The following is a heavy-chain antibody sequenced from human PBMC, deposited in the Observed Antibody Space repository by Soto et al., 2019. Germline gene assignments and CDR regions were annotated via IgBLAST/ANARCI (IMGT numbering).Heavy chain of an antibody. CDR1: GFTFSSYA. CDR2: VSIGGST. D-gene: IGHD2-15*01. CDR3: AKRRGAGGHFDY. Sequence: GVSLRLSCAASGFTFSSYAMVWVRQGPGKGLEWVAVVSIGGSTHYADSVRGRFTISRDNSKNTLSLQMNSLTAEDTAVYFCAKRRGAGGHFDYWGQGALVTVSS. V-gene: IGHV3-23*01. J-gene: IGHJ4*02.